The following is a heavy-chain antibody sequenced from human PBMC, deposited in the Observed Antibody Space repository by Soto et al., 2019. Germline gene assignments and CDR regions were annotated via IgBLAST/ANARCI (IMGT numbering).Heavy chain of an antibody. CDR1: GFTCSNYA. Sequence: PGGSLRLSCSASGFTCSNYAVTWVRQAPGKGLEWVSTISGSGGSTYYADSVKGRFTISRDNSKNTLYLQMNGLRAEDTAVYYCAKDQGSSWYEIDYWGQGTLVTVSS. CDR2: ISGSGGST. V-gene: IGHV3-23*01. D-gene: IGHD6-13*01. J-gene: IGHJ4*02. CDR3: AKDQGSSWYEIDY.